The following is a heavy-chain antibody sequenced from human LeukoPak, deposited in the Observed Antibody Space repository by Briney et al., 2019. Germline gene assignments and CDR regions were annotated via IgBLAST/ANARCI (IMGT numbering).Heavy chain of an antibody. J-gene: IGHJ4*02. Sequence: PGGSLRLSCAASGFTFSSYYINWVRQAPGKGLEWVSSTSGGGSYIYYADSVKGRFTISRDNAKNSLYLQMNSLRDEDTAVYYCARERGSDNSGLDYWGQGTLVTVSS. CDR3: ARERGSDNSGLDY. CDR1: GFTFSSYY. CDR2: TSGGGSYI. V-gene: IGHV3-21*01. D-gene: IGHD1-26*01.